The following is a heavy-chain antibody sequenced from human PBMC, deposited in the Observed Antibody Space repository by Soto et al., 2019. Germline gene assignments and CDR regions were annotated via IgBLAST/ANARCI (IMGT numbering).Heavy chain of an antibody. V-gene: IGHV3-30-3*01. CDR3: ARGGSSWYFSEAFDI. CDR1: GFTFSSYA. CDR2: ISYDGSNK. J-gene: IGHJ3*02. D-gene: IGHD6-13*01. Sequence: GGSLRLSCAASGFTFSSYAMHWVRQAPGKGLEWVAVISYDGSNKYYADSVKGRFTISRDNSKNTLYLQMNSLRAEDTAVYYCARGGSSWYFSEAFDIWGQGTMVTVSS.